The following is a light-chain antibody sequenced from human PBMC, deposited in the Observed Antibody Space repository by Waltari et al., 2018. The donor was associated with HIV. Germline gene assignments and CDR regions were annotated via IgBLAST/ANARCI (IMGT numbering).Light chain of an antibody. V-gene: IGKV3-15*01. CDR3: QQYNNWPLT. CDR1: QRVGRN. J-gene: IGKJ4*01. CDR2: AAS. Sequence: EVVMTQSPATLSVSPGERATLSCRASQRVGRNVAWYQQKPGQAPRLLIYAASTVATGSPARFSGSGSGTEFSLTISSLQSEDYAVYYCQQYNNWPLTFGGGTKVEIK.